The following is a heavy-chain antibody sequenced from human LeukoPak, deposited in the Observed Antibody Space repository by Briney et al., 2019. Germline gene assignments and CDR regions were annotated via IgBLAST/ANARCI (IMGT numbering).Heavy chain of an antibody. CDR1: GFTFSSYS. V-gene: IGHV3-21*01. CDR2: ISSSSSYI. J-gene: IGHJ5*02. Sequence: KAGGSLRLSCAASGFTFSSYSMNWVRQAPGKGLEWVSSISSSSSYIYYADSVKGRFTISRDNAKNSLYLQMNSLRAEDTAVYYCAKLPYYDILTGHLRAWGQGTLVTVSS. CDR3: AKLPYYDILTGHLRA. D-gene: IGHD3-9*01.